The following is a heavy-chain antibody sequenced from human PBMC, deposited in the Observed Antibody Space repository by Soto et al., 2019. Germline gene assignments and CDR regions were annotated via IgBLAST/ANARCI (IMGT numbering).Heavy chain of an antibody. V-gene: IGHV4-39*01. J-gene: IGHJ3*01. D-gene: IGHD3-22*01. CDR1: GGSISSSDYY. Sequence: LSETLSLTCTVSGGSISSSDYYWGWIRQPPGKGLEWIGSIYYSGSTYYTPSLKSRVTMSVDTSKNQFSLKLSSVTAADTAIYYCANGITIIVGEGDAFVLWGQVTMVTVSS. CDR3: ANGITIIVGEGDAFVL. CDR2: IYYSGST.